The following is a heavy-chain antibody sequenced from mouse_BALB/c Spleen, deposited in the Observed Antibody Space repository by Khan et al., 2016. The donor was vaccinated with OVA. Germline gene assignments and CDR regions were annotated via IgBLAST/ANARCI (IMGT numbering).Heavy chain of an antibody. V-gene: IGHV3-6*02. CDR1: GYSITSGYF. D-gene: IGHD3-1*01. CDR2: IRYDGNS. J-gene: IGHJ3*01. Sequence: EVQLQESGPGLVKPSQSLSLTCSVTGYSITSGYFWNWIRQFPGNKLEWMGYIRYDGNSNYYPSLKNRTSISRDTSKNQFLLKLNSVTPEDTATYYCARGGSSGPAWLTNWGQGTLVTVSA. CDR3: ARGGSSGPAWLTN.